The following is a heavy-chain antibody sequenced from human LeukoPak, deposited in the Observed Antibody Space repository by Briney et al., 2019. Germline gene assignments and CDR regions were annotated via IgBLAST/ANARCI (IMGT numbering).Heavy chain of an antibody. D-gene: IGHD3-3*01. Sequence: ASVKVSCKASGGTFSSYAISWVRQAPGQGLEWMGGIIPIFGTANYAQKFQGRVTITADESTSTAYMELSSPRSEDTTVYYCARDTPLTIFGVVPRAAYYMDVWGKGTTVTVSS. J-gene: IGHJ6*03. CDR1: GGTFSSYA. V-gene: IGHV1-69*13. CDR2: IIPIFGTA. CDR3: ARDTPLTIFGVVPRAAYYMDV.